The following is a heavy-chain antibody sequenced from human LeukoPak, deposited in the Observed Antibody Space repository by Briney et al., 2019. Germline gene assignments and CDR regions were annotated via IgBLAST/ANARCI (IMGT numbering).Heavy chain of an antibody. D-gene: IGHD2-21*01. CDR1: GGSISSSSYY. CDR3: ARGKRILDV. J-gene: IGHJ6*04. CDR2: IYYSGST. Sequence: SETLSLTCTVSGGSISSSSYYWGWIRQPPGKGLEWIGSIYYSGSTYYNPSLKSRVTISVDTSKNQFSLKLSSVTAADTAVYYCARGKRILDVWGKGTTVTVSS. V-gene: IGHV4-39*01.